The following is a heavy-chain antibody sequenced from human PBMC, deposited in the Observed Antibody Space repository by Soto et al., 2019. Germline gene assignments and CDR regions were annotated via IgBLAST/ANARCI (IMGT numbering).Heavy chain of an antibody. Sequence: PGGSLRLSCAASGFTVSSNYMSWVRQAPGKGLEWVSVIYSGGSTYYADSVKGRFTISRDNSKNTLYLQMNSLRAEDTAVYYCAKVAFPRVPAARPSDYWGQGTLVTVSS. CDR2: IYSGGST. CDR1: GFTVSSNY. D-gene: IGHD2-2*01. CDR3: AKVAFPRVPAARPSDY. J-gene: IGHJ4*02. V-gene: IGHV3-53*01.